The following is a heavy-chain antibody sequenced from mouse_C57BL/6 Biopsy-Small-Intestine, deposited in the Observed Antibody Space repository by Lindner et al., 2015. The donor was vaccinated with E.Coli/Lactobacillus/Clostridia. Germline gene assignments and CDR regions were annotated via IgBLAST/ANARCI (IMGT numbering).Heavy chain of an antibody. CDR3: AVNYNGGWFDNFFEY. CDR1: GYTFTEND. CDR2: MNPETGRT. Sequence: SVKVSCKASGYTFTENDISWVRQAPGQGLEWMGWMNPETGRTGYAQNFQDRVTLTRNTSINTAYMEVYNLRSDDTAVYYCAVNYNGGWFDNFFEYWGQGTLVTVS. V-gene: IGHV1-84*02. D-gene: IGHD1-3*01. J-gene: IGHJ3*01.